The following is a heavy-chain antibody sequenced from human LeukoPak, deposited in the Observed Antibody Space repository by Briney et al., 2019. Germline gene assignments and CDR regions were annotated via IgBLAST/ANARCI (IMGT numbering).Heavy chain of an antibody. V-gene: IGHV4-61*08. D-gene: IGHD3-16*02. CDR3: ARSDYDYVWGSYRYFDY. J-gene: IGHJ4*02. CDR2: IYYSGST. Sequence: SETLSLTCTVSGGSISSGDYYWSWIRQPPGKGLEWIGYIYYSGSTNYNPSLKSRVTISVDTSKNQFSLKLSSVTAADTAVYYCARSDYDYVWGSYRYFDYWGQGTLVTVSS. CDR1: GGSISSGDYY.